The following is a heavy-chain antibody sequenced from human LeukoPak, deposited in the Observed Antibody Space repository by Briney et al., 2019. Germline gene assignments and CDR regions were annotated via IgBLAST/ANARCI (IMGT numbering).Heavy chain of an antibody. V-gene: IGHV1-2*02. CDR1: GYTFTGYY. Sequence: ASVKVSCKSSGYTFTGYYIHWVRQAPGHGLEWMGWVNPYSGDKSYAHELHGRVTLTRDTSISTAYMDLSSMRSDDTAVYYCARGADAEYFQHWGQGTLVTVSS. CDR2: VNPYSGDK. CDR3: ARGADAEYFQH. J-gene: IGHJ1*01.